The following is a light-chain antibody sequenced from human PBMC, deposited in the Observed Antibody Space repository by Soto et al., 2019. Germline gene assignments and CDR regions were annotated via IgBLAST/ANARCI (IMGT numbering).Light chain of an antibody. CDR2: VVT. CDR1: SSDVGAYNF. Sequence: SVMTQAASVSGTLGKKITISCTGTSSDVGAYNFVCWYQHHPGRAPKLLIYVVTIRPTGLSNRFSGSKSGNTASLTISGLQAEDEADYYCSSYTTTSPYVFGSGTKV. J-gene: IGLJ1*01. CDR3: SSYTTTSPYV. V-gene: IGLV2-14*01.